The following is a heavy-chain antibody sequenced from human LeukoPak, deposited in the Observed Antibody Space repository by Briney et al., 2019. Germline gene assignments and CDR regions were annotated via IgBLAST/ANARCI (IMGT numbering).Heavy chain of an antibody. J-gene: IGHJ6*02. D-gene: IGHD2-2*01. CDR1: GFTFSSYG. CDR3: AKGEVEYCSSTSCYGYYYYYGMDV. V-gene: IGHV3-30*18. Sequence: GGSLRLSCAASGFTFSSYGMHWVRQAPGKGLEWVAVISYDGSNKYYADSVKGRFTISRDNSKNTLYLQMNSLRAEDTAVYYCAKGEVEYCSSTSCYGYYYYYGMDVWGQGTTVTVSS. CDR2: ISYDGSNK.